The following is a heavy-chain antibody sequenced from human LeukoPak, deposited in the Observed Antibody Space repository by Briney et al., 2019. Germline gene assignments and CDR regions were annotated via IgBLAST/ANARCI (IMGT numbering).Heavy chain of an antibody. CDR3: ARAPDYYGSGRGRWFDP. CDR1: GYTFTSYG. D-gene: IGHD3-10*01. CDR2: IGAYNGNT. V-gene: IGHV1-18*01. Sequence: ASVKVSCKASGYTFTSYGISWVRQAPGQGLEWMGWIGAYNGNTNYAQKLQGRVTMTTDTSTSTAYMELRSLRSDDTAVYYCARAPDYYGSGRGRWFDPWGQGTLVTVSS. J-gene: IGHJ5*02.